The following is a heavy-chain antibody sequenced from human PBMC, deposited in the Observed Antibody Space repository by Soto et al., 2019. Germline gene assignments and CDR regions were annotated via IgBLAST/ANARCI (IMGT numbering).Heavy chain of an antibody. V-gene: IGHV3-30*18. CDR1: GFSFSNNG. J-gene: IGHJ4*01. D-gene: IGHD2-21*01. CDR3: AKERVEPGLGVIDY. CDR2: ISYDGSKK. Sequence: GGSLRLSCAASGFSFSNNGMHWVRQAPGKGLEWVAIISYDGSKKYYADSVKGRFTISRDNSKNTLYLQMNRLRVEGTAVYYCAKERVEPGLGVIDYWGHGTLVTVS.